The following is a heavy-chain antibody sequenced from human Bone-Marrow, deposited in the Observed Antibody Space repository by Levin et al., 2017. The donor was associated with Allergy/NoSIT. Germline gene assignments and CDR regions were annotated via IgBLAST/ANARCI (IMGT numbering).Heavy chain of an antibody. V-gene: IGHV3-23*01. Sequence: GGSLRLSCAASGFTFSSYAMAWVRRAPGKGLEWVSALCGNCGKTYYADSVKGRFTISRDNSKNTVYLQMNSLRGEDTAIYYCAKRGYTYGEGGPSYYFDFWGQGTLVTASS. CDR1: GFTFSSYA. CDR2: LCGNCGKT. D-gene: IGHD5-18*01. J-gene: IGHJ4*02. CDR3: AKRGYTYGEGGPSYYFDF.